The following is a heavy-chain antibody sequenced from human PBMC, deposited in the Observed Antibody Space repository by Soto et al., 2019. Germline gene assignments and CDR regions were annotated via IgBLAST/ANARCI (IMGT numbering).Heavy chain of an antibody. CDR1: GFTFSSYW. Sequence: PGGSLRLSCAASGFTFSSYWMSWVRQAPGKGLEWVANIKQDGSGKYYVDSVKGRFTISRDNAKNSLYLQMNSLRAEDTAVYYCARDSLFGVVILDYWGQGTLVTVSS. CDR3: ARDSLFGVVILDY. J-gene: IGHJ4*02. CDR2: IKQDGSGK. V-gene: IGHV3-7*03. D-gene: IGHD3-3*01.